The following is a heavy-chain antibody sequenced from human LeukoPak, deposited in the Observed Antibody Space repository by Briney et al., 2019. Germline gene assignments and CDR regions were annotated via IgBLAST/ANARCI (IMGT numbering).Heavy chain of an antibody. CDR2: ISGSGGNT. CDR1: GFTFSTYA. Sequence: GGSLRLSCAASGFTFSTYAMSWVRQAPGKGLEWVSAISGSGGNTYYADSVKGRFTISRDNSKNTLYLQMNSLRAEDTAVYYCAKDSPRITIFGVVIPHFDYWGQGTLVTVSS. CDR3: AKDSPRITIFGVVIPHFDY. D-gene: IGHD3-3*01. J-gene: IGHJ4*02. V-gene: IGHV3-23*01.